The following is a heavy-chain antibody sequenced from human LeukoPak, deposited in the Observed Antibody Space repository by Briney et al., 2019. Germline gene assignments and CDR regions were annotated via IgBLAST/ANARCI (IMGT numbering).Heavy chain of an antibody. D-gene: IGHD2-15*01. Sequence: GSLRLSFVASGFNFNNYSLNWVRQAPGKGLEWVSYIGSSGLIIYYADSVKGRLTISRDNAKNSLFLQMSSLRAEDTAVYYCARGISAVVPRAFDLWGQGTMVTVSS. CDR3: ARGISAVVPRAFDL. V-gene: IGHV3-48*04. J-gene: IGHJ3*01. CDR2: IGSSGLII. CDR1: GFNFNNYS.